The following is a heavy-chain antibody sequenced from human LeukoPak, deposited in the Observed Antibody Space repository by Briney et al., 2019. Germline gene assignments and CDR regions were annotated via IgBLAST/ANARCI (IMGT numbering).Heavy chain of an antibody. CDR2: IRYDGSNK. CDR1: GFTFSSYD. J-gene: IGHJ3*02. D-gene: IGHD1-26*01. Sequence: GGSLRLSCAASGFTFSSYDMHWVRQAPGKGLEWVALIRYDGSNKYYADSVKGRFTISRDNSKNTLYLQMNSLRAEDTAVYYCAKGNSGSYRFDAFDIWGQGTMVTVSS. CDR3: AKGNSGSYRFDAFDI. V-gene: IGHV3-30*02.